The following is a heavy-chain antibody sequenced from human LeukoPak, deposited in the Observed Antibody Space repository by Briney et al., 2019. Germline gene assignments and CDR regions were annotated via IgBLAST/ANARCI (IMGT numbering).Heavy chain of an antibody. CDR1: GLTFSNYW. J-gene: IGHJ4*02. V-gene: IGHV3-7*01. Sequence: GGSLRLSCAASGLTFSNYWMAWLRQAPGKGLEWVASMKQGGNEKYDVDSVKGRFTISRDNIKNSLNLQTNRLRAEDTAVYYRARDAASAGSYFDYWGQGTLVTVSS. CDR2: MKQGGNEK. CDR3: ARDAASAGSYFDY. D-gene: IGHD1-26*01.